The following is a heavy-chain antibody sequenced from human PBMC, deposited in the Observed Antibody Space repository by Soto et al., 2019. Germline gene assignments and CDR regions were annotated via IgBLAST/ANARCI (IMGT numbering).Heavy chain of an antibody. V-gene: IGHV1-69*01. J-gene: IGHJ3*01. CDR3: VRDRRIYYSDPHDEFVASDYEV. CDR2: FIPIFRTL. CDR1: GGIFGSHG. Sequence: QVQLIQSEAEVKKPGSSVRVSCTASGGIFGSHGFSWVRQAPGQRLEWVGGFIPIFRTLTYTEKFQARVRIAADDSLNTVYLDLSSLTSEDTAVYYCVRDRRIYYSDPHDEFVASDYEVWGQGTMVSVSS. D-gene: IGHD3-22*01.